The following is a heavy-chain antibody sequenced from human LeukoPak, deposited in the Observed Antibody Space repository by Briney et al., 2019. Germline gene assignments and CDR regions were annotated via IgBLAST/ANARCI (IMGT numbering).Heavy chain of an antibody. CDR3: AKDPGELPEPADY. D-gene: IGHD1-14*01. J-gene: IGHJ4*02. CDR2: IRSKANSYAT. CDR1: GFTFSGSA. Sequence: GGSLRLSCAASGFTFSGSAMHWVRQASGKGLEWVGRIRSKANSYATAYAASVKGRFTISRDDSKNTLYLQMNSLRAEDTAVYYCAKDPGELPEPADYWGQGTLVTVSS. V-gene: IGHV3-73*01.